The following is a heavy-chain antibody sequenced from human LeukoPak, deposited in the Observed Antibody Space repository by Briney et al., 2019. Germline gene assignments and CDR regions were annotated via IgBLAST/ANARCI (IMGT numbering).Heavy chain of an antibody. Sequence: PSETLSLTCAVSGGSISSSNWWSWVRQPPGKGLEWIGEIYHSGTTNYNPSLKSRVTISVDKSKNQFSLKLNSVTAADTAVYYCARGGDIVVVPLDYWGQGTLVTVSS. J-gene: IGHJ4*02. V-gene: IGHV4-4*02. D-gene: IGHD2-2*01. CDR1: GGSISSSNW. CDR3: ARGGDIVVVPLDY. CDR2: IYHSGTT.